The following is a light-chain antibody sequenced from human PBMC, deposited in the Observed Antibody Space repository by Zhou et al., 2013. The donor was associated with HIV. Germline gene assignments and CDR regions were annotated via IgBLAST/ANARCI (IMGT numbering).Light chain of an antibody. J-gene: IGKJ1*01. V-gene: IGKV1-33*01. CDR1: QDISNY. CDR3: LQHNSYPWT. Sequence: DIQMTQSPSSLSASVGDRVTITCHASQDISNYLNWYQQKPGKAPKLLIYDASNLETGVPSRFSGSGSGTDFTFTISSLQPEDIATYYCLQHNSYPWTFGQGTKVEIK. CDR2: DAS.